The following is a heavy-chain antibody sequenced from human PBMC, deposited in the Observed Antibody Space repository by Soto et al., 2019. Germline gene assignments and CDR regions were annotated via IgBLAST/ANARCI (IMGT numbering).Heavy chain of an antibody. CDR2: IYYSGST. CDR3: ASINGSGSHYNPYYFDY. V-gene: IGHV4-31*03. D-gene: IGHD3-10*01. J-gene: IGHJ4*02. Sequence: QVQLQESGPGLVKPSQTLSLTCTVSGGSISSGGYYWSWIRQHPGKGLEWIGYIYYSGSTYYNPSLKSRVTISVDTSKNQFSLKLSSVTAADTAVYYCASINGSGSHYNPYYFDYWGQGTLVTVSS. CDR1: GGSISSGGYY.